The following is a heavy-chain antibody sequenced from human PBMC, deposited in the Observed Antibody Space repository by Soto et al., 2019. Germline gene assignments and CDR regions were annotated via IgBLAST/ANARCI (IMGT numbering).Heavy chain of an antibody. CDR2: ISYDGSNK. CDR1: GFTFSSYG. CDR3: AKDPAFERGGSYFDY. Sequence: GGSLRLSCAASGFTFSSYGMHWVRQAPGKGLEWVAVISYDGSNKYYADSVKGRFTISRDNSKNTLYLQMNSLRAEDTAVYYCAKDPAFERGGSYFDYWGQGTLVTVSS. J-gene: IGHJ4*02. D-gene: IGHD1-26*01. V-gene: IGHV3-30*18.